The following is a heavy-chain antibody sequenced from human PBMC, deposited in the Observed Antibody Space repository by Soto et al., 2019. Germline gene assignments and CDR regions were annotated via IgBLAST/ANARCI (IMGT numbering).Heavy chain of an antibody. D-gene: IGHD3-22*01. CDR3: ARDRFPGSSGYYYGTAWFDP. CDR2: ISAYNGNT. J-gene: IGHJ5*02. V-gene: IGHV1-18*01. Sequence: QVQLVQSGAEVKKPGASVKVSCKASGYTFTSYGISWVRQAPGQGLEWMGWISAYNGNTNYAQKLQSRVTMTTDTSTSTAYMELRSLRSDDTAVYYCARDRFPGSSGYYYGTAWFDPWGQGTLVTVSS. CDR1: GYTFTSYG.